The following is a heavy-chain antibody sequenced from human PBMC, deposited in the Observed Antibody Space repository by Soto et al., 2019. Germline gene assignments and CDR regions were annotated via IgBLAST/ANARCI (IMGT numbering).Heavy chain of an antibody. CDR1: GGSISSYY. V-gene: IGHV4-59*08. CDR2: IYYSGST. D-gene: IGHD3-9*01. Sequence: SETLSLTCTVSGGSISSYYWSWIRQPPGKGLEWIGYIYYSGSTNYNPSLKSRVTISVDTSKNQFSLKLSSVTAADTAVYYCARRFPDYDILTGYSYDAFDIWGQGTMVTVSS. J-gene: IGHJ3*02. CDR3: ARRFPDYDILTGYSYDAFDI.